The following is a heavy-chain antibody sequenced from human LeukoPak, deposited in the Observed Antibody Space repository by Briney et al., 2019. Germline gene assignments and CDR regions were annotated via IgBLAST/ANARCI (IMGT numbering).Heavy chain of an antibody. V-gene: IGHV3-21*01. CDR2: IGRSSSYI. J-gene: IGHJ6*02. D-gene: IGHD6-13*01. CDR1: GFTFSTYS. CDR3: ARDQAEHSSWLLAYGMDV. Sequence: GALRLSCAASGFTFSTYSMNWVRQAPGKGLEWVSSIGRSSSYIYYADSVKGRFTISRDNSKNTLYLQMNSLRAEDTAVYYCARDQAEHSSWLLAYGMDVWGQGTTVTVSS.